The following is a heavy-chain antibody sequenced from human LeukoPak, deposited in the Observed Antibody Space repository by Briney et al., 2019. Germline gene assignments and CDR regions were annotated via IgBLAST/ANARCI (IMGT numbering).Heavy chain of an antibody. V-gene: IGHV1-69*05. CDR2: IIPIFGTA. CDR1: GGTFSSYA. D-gene: IGHD3-22*01. CDR3: ARGYDSSGYHSAAI. J-gene: IGHJ3*02. Sequence: ASVKVSCKASGGTFSSYAISWVRQAPGQGLEWMGGIIPIFGTANYAQKFQGRVTITTDESTSTAYMELSSLRSEETAVYYCARGYDSSGYHSAAIWGQGTMVTVSS.